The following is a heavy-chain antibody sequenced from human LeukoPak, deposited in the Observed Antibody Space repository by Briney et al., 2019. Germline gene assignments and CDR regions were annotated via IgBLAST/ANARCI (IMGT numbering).Heavy chain of an antibody. CDR2: IYYSGST. CDR3: ARLWSGVMTFDY. J-gene: IGHJ4*02. V-gene: IGHV4-59*08. CDR1: GGSISSYY. D-gene: IGHD3-10*01. Sequence: SETLSLTCTVSGGSISSYYWSWIRQPPGKGLEWIGYIYYSGSTNYNPSLMSRVTISVNTSKNQFSLKLSSVTAADTAVYYCARLWSGVMTFDYWGQGTLVTVSS.